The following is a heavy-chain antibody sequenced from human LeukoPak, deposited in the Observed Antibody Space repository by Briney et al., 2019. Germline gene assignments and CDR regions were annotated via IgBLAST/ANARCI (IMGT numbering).Heavy chain of an antibody. D-gene: IGHD5-24*01. Sequence: GGSLRLSCTASGFTFNDNYMMCVRQAPGKGLEWVSSISSSSSYIYYADSVKGRFTISRDDAKNSLYLQMNSLRAEDTAVYYCARDFEMATIPFDYWGQGTLVTVSS. J-gene: IGHJ4*02. V-gene: IGHV3-21*01. CDR1: GFTFNDNY. CDR3: ARDFEMATIPFDY. CDR2: ISSSSSYI.